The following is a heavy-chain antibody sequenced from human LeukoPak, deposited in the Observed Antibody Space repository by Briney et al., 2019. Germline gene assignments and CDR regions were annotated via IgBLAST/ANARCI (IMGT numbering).Heavy chain of an antibody. Sequence: ASVKVSCKASGYTFTGYYMHWVRQAPGQGLEWMGWINPNSGGTNYAQKFQGRVTMPRDTSISTAYMALSRLRSADTAVYYCARDPSRWLHHTSLFDSWGQGTLVTVSS. J-gene: IGHJ4*02. D-gene: IGHD5-24*01. CDR2: INPNSGGT. CDR1: GYTFTGYY. V-gene: IGHV1-2*02. CDR3: ARDPSRWLHHTSLFDS.